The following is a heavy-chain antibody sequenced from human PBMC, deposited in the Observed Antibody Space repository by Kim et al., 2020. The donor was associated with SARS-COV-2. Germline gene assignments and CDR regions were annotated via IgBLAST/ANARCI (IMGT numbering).Heavy chain of an antibody. Sequence: GGSLRLSCAASGFTFSSYSMNWVRQAPGKGLEWVSSISSSSSYIYYADSVKGRFTISRDNAKNSLYLQMNSLRAEDTAVYYCARVLHYDSSGYWYWGQGTLVTVSS. CDR2: ISSSSSYI. J-gene: IGHJ4*02. D-gene: IGHD3-22*01. CDR3: ARVLHYDSSGYWY. CDR1: GFTFSSYS. V-gene: IGHV3-21*01.